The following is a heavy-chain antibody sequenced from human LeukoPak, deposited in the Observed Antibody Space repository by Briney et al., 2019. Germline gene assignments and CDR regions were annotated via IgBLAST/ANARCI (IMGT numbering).Heavy chain of an antibody. J-gene: IGHJ4*02. V-gene: IGHV5-51*01. Sequence: GESLKISCKGSGYSFADWWIGWIRQMAGKGLEWMGFIYPGDSDTRYSTSFQGQVTISADKSITTAYLLCSSLKASDSAIYYCARRGGDKEYFEYWGQGTLVTVSS. CDR1: GYSFADWW. CDR3: ARRGGDKEYFEY. D-gene: IGHD2-21*01. CDR2: IYPGDSDT.